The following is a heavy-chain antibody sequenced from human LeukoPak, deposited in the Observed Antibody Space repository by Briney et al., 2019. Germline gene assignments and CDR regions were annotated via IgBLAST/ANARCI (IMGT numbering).Heavy chain of an antibody. D-gene: IGHD3-22*01. V-gene: IGHV4-39*01. Sequence: SDTLSLTCTFSGTSSSSTASYGVSIRHPPGNFLEYIATIYYTGSTNYNPSLETRVTISLDTSRNQFSLRLTSVTAADTAVYYCAKSGHSYYYTPGDFSWGQGTLVTVSS. CDR1: GTSSSSTASY. J-gene: IGHJ5*02. CDR2: IYYTGST. CDR3: AKSGHSYYYTPGDFS.